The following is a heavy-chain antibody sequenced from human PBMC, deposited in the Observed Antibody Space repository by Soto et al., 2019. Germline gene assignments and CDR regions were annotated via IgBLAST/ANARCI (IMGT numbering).Heavy chain of an antibody. V-gene: IGHV4-31*03. CDR2: IYYSGST. Sequence: QVQLQESGPGLVKPSQTLSLTCTVSGGSISSGGYYWSWIRQHPGKGLEWIGYIYYSGSTYYNPSLKRRVTISVDTSKNQCSLKRTSVTAADTAVYYCSRGSSYYNLNYWGQGTLVTVSS. J-gene: IGHJ4*02. CDR1: GGSISSGGYY. D-gene: IGHD3-10*01. CDR3: SRGSSYYNLNY.